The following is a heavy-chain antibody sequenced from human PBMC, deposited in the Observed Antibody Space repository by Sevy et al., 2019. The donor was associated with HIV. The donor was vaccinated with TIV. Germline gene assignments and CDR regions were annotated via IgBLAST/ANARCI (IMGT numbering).Heavy chain of an antibody. J-gene: IGHJ5*02. V-gene: IGHV2-5*02. Sequence: SGPTLVKPTQTLTLTCTFSGFSLSTSGVGVGWIRQPPGKALEWLELIYWDDDKRYSPSLKSRLTITKDTSKNQVVLTMTNMDPVDTATYYCVHRPENYDILTGYLPNWFDPWGQGTLVTVSS. CDR3: VHRPENYDILTGYLPNWFDP. CDR1: GFSLSTSGVG. D-gene: IGHD3-9*01. CDR2: IYWDDDK.